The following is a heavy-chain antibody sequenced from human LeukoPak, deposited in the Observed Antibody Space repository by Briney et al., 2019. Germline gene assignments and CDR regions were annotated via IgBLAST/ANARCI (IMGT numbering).Heavy chain of an antibody. CDR3: AKVARQGWELLSYYFDY. J-gene: IGHJ4*02. CDR2: ISSDGRKN. D-gene: IGHD3-10*01. Sequence: GRSLRLSCAASGFTFSSYAMHWVRQAPGKGLEWVAVISSDGRKNSYADSVKGRFTISRDNSKKTLYLQMNSLRAEDTAVYYCAKVARQGWELLSYYFDYWGQGTPVTVSS. CDR1: GFTFSSYA. V-gene: IGHV3-30*04.